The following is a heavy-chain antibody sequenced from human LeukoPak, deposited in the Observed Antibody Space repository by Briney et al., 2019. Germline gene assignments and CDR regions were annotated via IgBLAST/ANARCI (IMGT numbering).Heavy chain of an antibody. Sequence: ASVKVSCKASGYTFTNYYMHWVRQAPGQGPEWMGMINPTTSSTNNAQKFQGRVTMTTDTSTSTVYMELSSLRSEDTAVYYCVRDLFSGRQIKGCFDYWGQGTLVTVSA. CDR3: VRDLFSGRQIKGCFDY. V-gene: IGHV1-46*01. CDR2: INPTTSST. CDR1: GYTFTNYY. D-gene: IGHD6-25*01. J-gene: IGHJ4*02.